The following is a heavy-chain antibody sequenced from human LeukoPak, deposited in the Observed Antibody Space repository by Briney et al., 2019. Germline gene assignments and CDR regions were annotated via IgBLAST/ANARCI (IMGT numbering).Heavy chain of an antibody. Sequence: AGGSLRPSCAASGFTFSSYSMNWARQAPGEGLEWVSSISSSSSYIYYADSVRGRFTISRDNAKNSLYLQMNSLRAEDTAVYYCARDISAPLRFCSSTSCTPFDYWGQGTLVTVSS. J-gene: IGHJ4*02. CDR1: GFTFSSYS. CDR3: ARDISAPLRFCSSTSCTPFDY. D-gene: IGHD2-2*01. CDR2: ISSSSSYI. V-gene: IGHV3-21*01.